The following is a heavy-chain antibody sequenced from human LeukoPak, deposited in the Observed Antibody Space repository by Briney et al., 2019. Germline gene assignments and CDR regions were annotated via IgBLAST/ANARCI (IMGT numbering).Heavy chain of an antibody. CDR1: RFTVSSNY. CDR3: ARDLGSYFDY. J-gene: IGHJ4*02. V-gene: IGHV3-53*04. Sequence: GGSLRLSCAASRFTVSSNYMSWVRQAPGKGLEWVSVIYSDVSTYYADSVKGRFTISRHNSKNTPYLQMNSLRAEDTAVYYCARDLGSYFDYWGQGTLVTVSS. CDR2: IYSDVST. D-gene: IGHD3-16*01.